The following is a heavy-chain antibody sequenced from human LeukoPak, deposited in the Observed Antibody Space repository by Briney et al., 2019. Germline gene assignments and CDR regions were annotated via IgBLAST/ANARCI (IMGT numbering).Heavy chain of an antibody. CDR3: ARVGEVATINYEFDY. CDR2: ISYDGSNK. V-gene: IGHV3-30*04. J-gene: IGHJ4*02. D-gene: IGHD5-12*01. Sequence: GGSLRLSCAASGFTFSSYAMHWVRQAPGKGLEWVAVISYDGSNKYYADSVKGRFTISRDNSKNTLYLQMNSLRAEDTAVYYCARVGEVATINYEFDYWGQGTLVTVPS. CDR1: GFTFSSYA.